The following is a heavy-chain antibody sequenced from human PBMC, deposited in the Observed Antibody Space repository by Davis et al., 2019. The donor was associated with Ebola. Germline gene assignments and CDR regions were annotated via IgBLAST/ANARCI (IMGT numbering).Heavy chain of an antibody. D-gene: IGHD6-19*01. Sequence: SETLSLTCTVSGGYISSYYWSWIRQPPRKGLEWIGDIYYSGSTNYNPSLKTRVTLSLATSKNQFSLKLNSVTAADSAVYYCARGGKTSGWYYYFDYWGQGTLVTVSS. CDR2: IYYSGST. CDR3: ARGGKTSGWYYYFDY. V-gene: IGHV4-59*01. J-gene: IGHJ4*02. CDR1: GGYISSYY.